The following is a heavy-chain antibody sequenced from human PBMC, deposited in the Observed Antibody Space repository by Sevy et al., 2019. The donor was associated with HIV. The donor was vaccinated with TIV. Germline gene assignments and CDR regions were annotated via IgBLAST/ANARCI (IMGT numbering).Heavy chain of an antibody. CDR3: ARDKLPPVMITMVRGALSYYFDY. CDR2: IWYDGSYK. V-gene: IGHV3-33*01. D-gene: IGHD3-10*01. J-gene: IGHJ4*02. CDR1: GFIFSTYG. Sequence: GGPLRLSCTASGFIFSTYGIHWVRQAPGKGLEWVAVIWYDGSYKYYADSVKGRFTISRDNSKNTVYLQMNSLRAEDTAVYYCARDKLPPVMITMVRGALSYYFDYWGQGTLVTVSS.